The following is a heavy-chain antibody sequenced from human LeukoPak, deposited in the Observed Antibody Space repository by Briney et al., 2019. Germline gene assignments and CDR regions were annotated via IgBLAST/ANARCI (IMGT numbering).Heavy chain of an antibody. J-gene: IGHJ5*02. V-gene: IGHV1-18*01. D-gene: IGHD3-9*01. CDR3: ARGRTYYDILTGPSDNWFDP. Sequence: ASVKVSCKASGYTFTSYGISWVRQAPGQGLEWMGWISAYNGNTNYAQKLQGRVTMTRNTSISTAYMELSSLRSEDTAVYYCARGRTYYDILTGPSDNWFDPWGQGTLVTVSS. CDR1: GYTFTSYG. CDR2: ISAYNGNT.